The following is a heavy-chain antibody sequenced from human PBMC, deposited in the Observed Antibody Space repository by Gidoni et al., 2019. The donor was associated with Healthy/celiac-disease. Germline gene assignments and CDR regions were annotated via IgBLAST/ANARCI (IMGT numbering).Heavy chain of an antibody. Sequence: QVQLVESGGGVVQPGRSLRLSCPASGSTFSSYGMHWVRQAPGKGLEWVAVISYDGSNKYYADYVKGRFTISRDNSKNTLYLQMNSLRAEDTAVYYCAKRHDYGDYDAFDIWGQGTMVTVSS. CDR3: AKRHDYGDYDAFDI. CDR2: ISYDGSNK. V-gene: IGHV3-30*18. D-gene: IGHD4-17*01. CDR1: GSTFSSYG. J-gene: IGHJ3*02.